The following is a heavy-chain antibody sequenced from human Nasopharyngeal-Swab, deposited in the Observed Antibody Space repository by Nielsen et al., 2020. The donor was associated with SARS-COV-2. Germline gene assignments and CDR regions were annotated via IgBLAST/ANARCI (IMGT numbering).Heavy chain of an antibody. Sequence: GGSLRLSCAASGFTFDDYAMHWVRQAPGKGLEWVSGISWNSGSIGYADSVKGRFTISRDNARNSLHLQMHSLRAEDTAVYYCVRDGYFDWSFGYWGQGTLVTVSS. CDR2: ISWNSGSI. CDR3: VRDGYFDWSFGY. J-gene: IGHJ4*02. V-gene: IGHV3-9*01. D-gene: IGHD3-9*01. CDR1: GFTFDDYA.